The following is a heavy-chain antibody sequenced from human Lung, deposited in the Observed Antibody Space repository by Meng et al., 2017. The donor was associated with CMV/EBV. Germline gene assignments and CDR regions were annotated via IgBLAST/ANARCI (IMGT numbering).Heavy chain of an antibody. V-gene: IGHV5-51*01. Sequence: GGSLRLSCKGSGYTFTKYWIGWVRQMPGKGLEWMGIVYPGDSDMRYSPSFQGQVTISADKSINTAYLQWSSLKASDSAMYYCARRGEDSSLPDYFDYWGQGXLVTVSS. J-gene: IGHJ4*02. CDR1: GYTFTKYW. D-gene: IGHD6-6*01. CDR3: ARRGEDSSLPDYFDY. CDR2: VYPGDSDM.